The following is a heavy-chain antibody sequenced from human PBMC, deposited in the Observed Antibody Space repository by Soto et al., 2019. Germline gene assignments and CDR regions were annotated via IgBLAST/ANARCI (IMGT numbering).Heavy chain of an antibody. CDR1: GFTFSSYG. J-gene: IGHJ4*02. Sequence: QVQLVESGGGVVQPGRSLRLSCAASGFTFSSYGMHWVRQAPGKGLEWVAVISYDGSNKYYADSVKGRFTISRDNSKNTLYLQMNSLRAEDTAVYYSAKSTTVTTAGDYWGQGTLVTVSS. D-gene: IGHD4-17*01. CDR3: AKSTTVTTAGDY. V-gene: IGHV3-30*18. CDR2: ISYDGSNK.